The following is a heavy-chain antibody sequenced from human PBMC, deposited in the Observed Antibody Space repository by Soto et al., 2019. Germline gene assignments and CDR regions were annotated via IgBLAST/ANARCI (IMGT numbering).Heavy chain of an antibody. D-gene: IGHD2-2*01. CDR3: ASAYCSSTSCYPFSNWFDP. CDR1: GGSFSGYY. J-gene: IGHJ5*02. V-gene: IGHV4-34*01. Sequence: PSETLSLTCAVYGGSFSGYYWSWIRQPPGKGLEWIGEINHSGSTNYNPSLKSRVTISVDTSKNQFSLKLSSVTAADTAVYYCASAYCSSTSCYPFSNWFDPWGQGTLVTVSS. CDR2: INHSGST.